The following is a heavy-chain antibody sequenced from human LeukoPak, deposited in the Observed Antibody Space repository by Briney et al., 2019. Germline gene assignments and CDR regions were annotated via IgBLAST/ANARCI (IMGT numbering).Heavy chain of an antibody. CDR2: ISAYNGNT. V-gene: IGHV1-18*01. D-gene: IGHD3-22*01. CDR1: GYAFTSYG. J-gene: IGHJ3*02. Sequence: ASVTVSFKASGYAFTSYGISWVRQAPGQGLEWMGWISAYNGNTNYAQKLQGRVTMTTDTSTSTAYMELRSLRSDDTAVYYCARGYYDSSGYFAFDIWGQGIMVTVSS. CDR3: ARGYYDSSGYFAFDI.